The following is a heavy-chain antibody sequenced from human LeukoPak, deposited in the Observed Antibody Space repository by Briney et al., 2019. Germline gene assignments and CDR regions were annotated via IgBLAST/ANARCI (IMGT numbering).Heavy chain of an antibody. CDR2: INHSGST. J-gene: IGHJ4*02. CDR1: GGSFSGYY. Sequence: SETLSLTCAVYGGSFSGYYWSWIRQPPGKGLEWIGEINHSGSTNYNPSLKSRVTISVDTSKNQFSLKLNSVTAADTAVYYCARVGGRLIDYWGQGTLVTVSS. D-gene: IGHD2-8*01. V-gene: IGHV4-34*01. CDR3: ARVGGRLIDY.